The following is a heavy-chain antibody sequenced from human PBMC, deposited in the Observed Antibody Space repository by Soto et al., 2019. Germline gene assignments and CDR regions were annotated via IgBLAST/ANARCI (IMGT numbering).Heavy chain of an antibody. CDR3: ARGVTAGVDY. Sequence: GASLKVSCKASGYSFTSLDINLVRQTTGQGLEWMGWMQPSSGRTGYAQKFQGRVTMTRDTSINTAYMELSSLTSDDTAFYYCARGVTAGVDYWGKGTLVTVSS. J-gene: IGHJ4*02. CDR2: MQPSSGRT. CDR1: GYSFTSLD. V-gene: IGHV1-8*01. D-gene: IGHD1-20*01.